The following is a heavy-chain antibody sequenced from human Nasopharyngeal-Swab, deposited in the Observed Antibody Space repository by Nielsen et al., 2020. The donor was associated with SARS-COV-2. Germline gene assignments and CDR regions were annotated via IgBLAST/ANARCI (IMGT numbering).Heavy chain of an antibody. V-gene: IGHV4-59*01. D-gene: IGHD1-1*01. J-gene: IGHJ4*02. CDR3: ARGRGYAYPVDY. CDR2: INFSGAT. Sequence: RQAPEKGLEWVGYINFSGATNYNPSLKSRVTIPVDTSKNQFSLILNSMTAADTAVYYCARGRGYAYPVDYWGQGILVTVSS.